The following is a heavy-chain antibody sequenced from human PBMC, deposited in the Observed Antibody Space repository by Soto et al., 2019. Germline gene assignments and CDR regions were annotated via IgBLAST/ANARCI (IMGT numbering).Heavy chain of an antibody. J-gene: IGHJ4*02. CDR2: IKEDGSEK. CDR1: GFTFSSYW. D-gene: IGHD6-6*01. V-gene: IGHV3-7*01. Sequence: EVQLVESGGGLVQPGGSLRLSCAASGFTFSSYWMSWVRQAPGKGLEWVANIKEDGSEKYYVESVKGRFTISRDNAKNSLYLQMNSLRAEDTAVYYCGGDRGMYSTSSLDYWGQGTLVTVSS. CDR3: GGDRGMYSTSSLDY.